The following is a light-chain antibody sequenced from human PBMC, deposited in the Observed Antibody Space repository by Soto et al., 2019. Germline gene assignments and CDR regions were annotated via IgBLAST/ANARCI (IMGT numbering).Light chain of an antibody. CDR3: QQYSNWPPIT. Sequence: DIVMTQSPLSLPVTPGEPASISCRSSQSLLHSNGYNYLDWYLQKPGQSPQLLIYLGSNRASGVPDRFSGSGSGTEFTLTISSLQSEDFAVYYCQQYSNWPPITFGQGTRLEIK. J-gene: IGKJ5*01. V-gene: IGKV2-28*01. CDR1: QSLLHSNGYNY. CDR2: LGS.